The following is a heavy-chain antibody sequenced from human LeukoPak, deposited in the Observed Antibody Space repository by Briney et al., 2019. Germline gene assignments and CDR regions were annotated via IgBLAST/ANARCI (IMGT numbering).Heavy chain of an antibody. D-gene: IGHD6-19*01. Sequence: ASVKVSCEASGYTFTSYGISWVRQAPGQGLEWMGWISAYNGNTNYAQKLQGRVTMTTDTSTSTAYMELRSLRSDDAAVYYCARERGALAVAGTGGYFDYWGQGTLVTVSS. J-gene: IGHJ4*02. V-gene: IGHV1-18*04. CDR2: ISAYNGNT. CDR1: GYTFTSYG. CDR3: ARERGALAVAGTGGYFDY.